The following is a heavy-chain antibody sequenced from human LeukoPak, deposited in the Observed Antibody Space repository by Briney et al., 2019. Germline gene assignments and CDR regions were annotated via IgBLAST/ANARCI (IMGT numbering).Heavy chain of an antibody. CDR1: GFTVSSRY. D-gene: IGHD4/OR15-4a*01. J-gene: IGHJ2*01. CDR3: ARAPGVLGL. Sequence: PGGSLRLSCAESGFTVSSRYMIWFRQAPGKGLEWVSVTYSDGSTYYADSVKGRFSISRDKSKNTLYLQMNSLRDDDTAVYYCARAPGVLGLWGRGTLVTVFS. CDR2: TYSDGST. V-gene: IGHV3-53*05.